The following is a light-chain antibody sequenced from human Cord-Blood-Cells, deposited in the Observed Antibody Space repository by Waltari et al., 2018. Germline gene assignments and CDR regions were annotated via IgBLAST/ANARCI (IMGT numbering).Light chain of an antibody. Sequence: HSALTQPASVSRSPGQSITLPCTGTSRDVGRYNRVSWYQQQTGKAPKLMIYEGSKRPSGVSYRFSGSKSGNTASLTISGLQAEDEADYYCCSYAGSVVFGGGTKLTVL. CDR1: SRDVGRYNR. J-gene: IGLJ2*01. CDR3: CSYAGSVV. V-gene: IGLV2-23*01. CDR2: EGS.